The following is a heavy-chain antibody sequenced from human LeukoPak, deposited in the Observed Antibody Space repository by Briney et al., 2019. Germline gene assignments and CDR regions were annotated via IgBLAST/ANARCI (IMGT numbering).Heavy chain of an antibody. CDR1: GYSISSGYY. Sequence: SETLSLTCTVSGYSISSGYYWGWIRQPPGKGLEWTGSIDHSGSTYYNPSLKSRVTISVDTSKNQFSLKLSSVTAADTAVYYCARHGKGSSSWSPHYYYYMDVWGKGTTVTVSS. D-gene: IGHD6-13*01. CDR3: ARHGKGSSSWSPHYYYYMDV. V-gene: IGHV4-38-2*02. J-gene: IGHJ6*03. CDR2: IDHSGST.